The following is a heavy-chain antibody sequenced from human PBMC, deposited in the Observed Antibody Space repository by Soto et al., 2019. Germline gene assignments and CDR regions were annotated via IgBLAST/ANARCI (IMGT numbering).Heavy chain of an antibody. V-gene: IGHV1-69*02. CDR3: AGRSVVAATRGGWYFDL. Sequence: QVQLVQSGAEVKKPGSSVKVSCKASGGTFSSYTISWVRQAPGQGLEWMGRIIPILGIATYAQKVQGRVTITADKSTRPAYMQLSSLRPEDTAVYYCAGRSVVAATRGGWYFDLWGRGTLVTVSS. J-gene: IGHJ2*01. D-gene: IGHD2-15*01. CDR2: IIPILGIA. CDR1: GGTFSSYT.